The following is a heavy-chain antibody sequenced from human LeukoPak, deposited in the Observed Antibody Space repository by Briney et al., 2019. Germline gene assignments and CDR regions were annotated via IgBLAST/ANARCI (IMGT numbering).Heavy chain of an antibody. CDR1: GYTFTSCD. CDR3: TRGSSGRRDK. D-gene: IGHD6-19*01. V-gene: IGHV1-8*01. Sequence: ASVTVSCTASGYTFTSCDINWVRQAPGQGLEWMGWMNPNSGNTGYVQSFQGRITMTRDISIGTAYMELSNLTSEDTAIYYCTRGSSGRRDKWGQGTLVTVSA. CDR2: MNPNSGNT. J-gene: IGHJ4*02.